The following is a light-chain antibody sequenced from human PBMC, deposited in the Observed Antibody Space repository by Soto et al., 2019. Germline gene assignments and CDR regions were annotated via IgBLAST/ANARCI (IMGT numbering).Light chain of an antibody. Sequence: EIVLTQSPVTLSLSPGDTATLSCRASQRVVRYVAWYQQKTGQAPRLLIYDATIRASGIPARFSGSGSGTDFSLTISSLEPEDFAVYDCQQRYHWPPLTFGGGTKVEVK. V-gene: IGKV3-11*01. CDR2: DAT. CDR1: QRVVRY. J-gene: IGKJ4*01. CDR3: QQRYHWPPLT.